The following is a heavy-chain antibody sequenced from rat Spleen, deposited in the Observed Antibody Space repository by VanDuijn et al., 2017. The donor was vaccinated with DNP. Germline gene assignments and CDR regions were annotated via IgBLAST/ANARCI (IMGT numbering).Heavy chain of an antibody. Sequence: EVQLVESGGGLVQPGRSLKLSCAASGFTFSNYDMAWVRQAPTKGLEWVSSITYSGGSTYYRDSVKGRFTVSRDNAKSSLYLQMDSLKSEDTATYYCARLGNNYFDYWGQGVMVTVSS. D-gene: IGHD1-7*01. J-gene: IGHJ2*01. CDR1: GFTFSNYD. V-gene: IGHV5-25*01. CDR3: ARLGNNYFDY. CDR2: ITYSGGST.